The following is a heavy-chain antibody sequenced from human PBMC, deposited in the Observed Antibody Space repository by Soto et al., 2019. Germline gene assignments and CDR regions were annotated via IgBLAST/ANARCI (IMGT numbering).Heavy chain of an antibody. J-gene: IGHJ6*02. CDR1: GGTFSSYA. Sequence: QVQLVQSGAEVKKPGSSVKVSCKASGGTFSSYAISWVRQAPGQGLEWMGGIIPIFGTANYAQKFQGRVTITADESTSTSYMELSSLRSEDTAVYYCARVNCASRSSWYNYYYGMDVWGQGITVTVSS. V-gene: IGHV1-69*01. D-gene: IGHD6-13*01. CDR2: IIPIFGTA. CDR3: ARVNCASRSSWYNYYYGMDV.